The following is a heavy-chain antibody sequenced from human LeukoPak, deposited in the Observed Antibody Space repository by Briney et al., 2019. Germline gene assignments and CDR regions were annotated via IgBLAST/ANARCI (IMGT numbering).Heavy chain of an antibody. D-gene: IGHD3-22*01. CDR3: AREPYYYDSSGYYGFDY. J-gene: IGHJ4*02. CDR1: GFTFSDYY. V-gene: IGHV3-21*01. CDR2: ISSSSSYI. Sequence: GGSLRLSCAASGFTFSDYYMNWVRQAPGKGLEWVSSISSSSSYIYYADSVKGRFTISRDNAKNSLYLQMNSLRAEDTAVYYCAREPYYYDSSGYYGFDYWGQGTLVTVSS.